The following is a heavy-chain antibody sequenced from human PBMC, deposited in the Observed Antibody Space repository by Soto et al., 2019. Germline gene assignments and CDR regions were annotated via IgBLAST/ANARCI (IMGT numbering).Heavy chain of an antibody. Sequence: ACAVTEKSNDRRWIRYAPGKGLEWVSVIYSGGSTYYADSVKGRFTISRDNSKNTLYLQMNSLRAEDTAVYYCARDRRGFSEKVRPPANCMDVCGPGT. CDR1: AVTEKSND. CDR2: IYSGGST. J-gene: IGHJ6*02. CDR3: ARDRRGFSEKVRPPANCMDV. V-gene: IGHV3-53*01. D-gene: IGHD1-7*01.